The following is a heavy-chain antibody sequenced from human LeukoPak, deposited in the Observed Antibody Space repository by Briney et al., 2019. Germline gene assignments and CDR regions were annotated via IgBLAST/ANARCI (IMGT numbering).Heavy chain of an antibody. CDR2: IYSGGST. Sequence: GGSLRLSCAASGFTVSSNYMSWVRQAPGKGLEWVSVIYSGGSTYYADSVKGRFTISRDNSKNTLYLQMNSLRAEDTAVYYCAREVGAYDILTGYYSLDAFDIWGQGTMVTVSS. V-gene: IGHV3-53*01. D-gene: IGHD3-9*01. J-gene: IGHJ3*02. CDR3: AREVGAYDILTGYYSLDAFDI. CDR1: GFTVSSNY.